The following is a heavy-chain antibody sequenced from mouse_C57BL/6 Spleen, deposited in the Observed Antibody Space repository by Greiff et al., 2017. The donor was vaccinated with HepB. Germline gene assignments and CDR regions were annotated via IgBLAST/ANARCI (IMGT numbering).Heavy chain of an antibody. V-gene: IGHV2-2*01. J-gene: IGHJ4*01. CDR1: GFSLTSYG. CDR3: ARGDYDGYYAMDY. CDR2: IWSGGST. Sequence: VQVVESGPGLVQPSQSLSITCTVSGFSLTSYGVHWVRQSPGKGLEWLGVIWSGGSTDYNAAFISRLSISKDNSKSQVFFKMNSLQADDTAIYYCARGDYDGYYAMDYWGQGTSVTVSS. D-gene: IGHD2-4*01.